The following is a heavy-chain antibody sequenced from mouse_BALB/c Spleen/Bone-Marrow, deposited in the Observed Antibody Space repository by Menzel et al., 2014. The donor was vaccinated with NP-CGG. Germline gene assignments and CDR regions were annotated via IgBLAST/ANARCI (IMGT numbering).Heavy chain of an antibody. CDR1: GYTFTSSW. Sequence: VKLSCKASGYTFTSSWMHWAKRRPGQGLEWIGEIHPNSGNTNYNEKFKGKATLTVDTSSSTAYVDLSSLTSEDSAVYYCARSGFDYWGQGTTLTVSS. CDR3: ARSGFDY. D-gene: IGHD4-1*01. CDR2: IHPNSGNT. V-gene: IGHV1S130*01. J-gene: IGHJ2*01.